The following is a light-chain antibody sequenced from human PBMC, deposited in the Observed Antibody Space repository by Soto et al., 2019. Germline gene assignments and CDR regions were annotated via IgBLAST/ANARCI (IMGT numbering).Light chain of an antibody. CDR3: QQYNSYWT. V-gene: IGKV1-5*01. Sequence: DVQMTQSPSTLPASVGDRVTIACRANQSISSWLAWYQQKPGKAPKLLIYDASSLESGVPSRFSGSGSGTEFTLTISSLQPDDFATYYCQQYNSYWTFGQGTKVDI. J-gene: IGKJ1*01. CDR2: DAS. CDR1: QSISSW.